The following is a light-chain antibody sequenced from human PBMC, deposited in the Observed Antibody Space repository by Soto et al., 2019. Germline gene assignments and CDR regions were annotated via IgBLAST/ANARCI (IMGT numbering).Light chain of an antibody. J-gene: IGKJ1*01. CDR2: KAS. CDR3: QQYNSYSWT. CDR1: QNIRSR. V-gene: IGKV1-5*03. Sequence: DFQITRSPSTLSASVGNRWTIAGRASQNIRSRLAWFQQKPGKAPKLLIYKASSLESGVPSRFSGSGSGTEFTLTISSLQPDDFATYYCQQYNSYSWTFGQGTTVDIK.